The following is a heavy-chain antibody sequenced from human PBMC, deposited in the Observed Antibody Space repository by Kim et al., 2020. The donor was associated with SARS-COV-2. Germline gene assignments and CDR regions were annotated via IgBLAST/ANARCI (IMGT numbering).Heavy chain of an antibody. D-gene: IGHD3-3*01. Sequence: GGSLRLSCAASGFTFSSYAMSWVRQAPGKGLEWVSVIYSGGSSTYYADSVKGRFTISRDNSKNTLYLQMNSLRAEDTAVYYCAIGPGLRFLEWLFFRDWGQGTLVTVSS. CDR3: AIGPGLRFLEWLFFRD. CDR1: GFTFSSYA. V-gene: IGHV3-23*03. J-gene: IGHJ4*02. CDR2: IYSGGSST.